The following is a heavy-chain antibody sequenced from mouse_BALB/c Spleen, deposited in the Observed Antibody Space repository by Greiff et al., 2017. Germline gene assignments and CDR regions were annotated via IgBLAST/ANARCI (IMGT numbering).Heavy chain of an antibody. V-gene: IGHV3-5*02. D-gene: IGHD2-1*01. CDR3: ARDGGNYEGYFDY. Sequence: EVKLMESGPGLVKPSQTVSLTCTVTGISITTGNYRWSWIRQFPGNKLEWIGYIYYSGTITYNPSLTSRTTITRDTSKNQFFLEMNSLTAEDTATYYCARDGGNYEGYFDYWGQGTTLTVSS. CDR2: IYYSGTI. J-gene: IGHJ2*01. CDR1: GISITTGNYR.